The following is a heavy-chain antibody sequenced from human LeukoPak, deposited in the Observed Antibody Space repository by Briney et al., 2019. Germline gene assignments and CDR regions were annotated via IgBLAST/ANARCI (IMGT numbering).Heavy chain of an antibody. CDR1: GFTFSSYG. Sequence: SGGSLRLSCAASGFTFSSYGMNWVRKAPGKGLEWVAVIWYDGNREYYADSVKGRFTISRDNSECTLYLQMNSLRAEDTSVYYCARMGSYYDLGYWGQGTLVTVSS. J-gene: IGHJ4*02. V-gene: IGHV3-33*01. D-gene: IGHD1-26*01. CDR3: ARMGSYYDLGY. CDR2: IWYDGNRE.